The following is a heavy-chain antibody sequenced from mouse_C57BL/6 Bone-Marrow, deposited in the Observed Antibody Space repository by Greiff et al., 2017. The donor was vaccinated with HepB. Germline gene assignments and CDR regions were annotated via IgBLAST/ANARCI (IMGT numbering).Heavy chain of an antibody. CDR3: YYGSSYY. CDR2: IDPSDSYT. J-gene: IGHJ2*01. Sequence: QVQLQQPGAELVKPGASVKLSCKASGYTFTSYWMQWVKQRPGQGLEWIGEIDPSDSYTNYNQKFKGKATLTVDTSSSTAYMQLSSLTSEDSAVYYCYYGSSYYWGQGTTRT. V-gene: IGHV1-50*01. D-gene: IGHD1-1*01. CDR1: GYTFTSYW.